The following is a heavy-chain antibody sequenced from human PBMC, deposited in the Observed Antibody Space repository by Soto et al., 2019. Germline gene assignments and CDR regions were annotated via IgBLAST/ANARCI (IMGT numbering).Heavy chain of an antibody. Sequence: QVQLVDSGGGVVQPGGSLRLSCAASGFTFSSHGMHWVRQAPGKGLEWVAVIWYDGGNKYYADSVKGRFTISRDNSKNTLYLQMNSLRAEDTAMYYCARGNGYNNSRLDSWGQGTLVTVSS. CDR3: ARGNGYNNSRLDS. V-gene: IGHV3-33*01. D-gene: IGHD5-18*01. CDR1: GFTFSSHG. J-gene: IGHJ4*02. CDR2: IWYDGGNK.